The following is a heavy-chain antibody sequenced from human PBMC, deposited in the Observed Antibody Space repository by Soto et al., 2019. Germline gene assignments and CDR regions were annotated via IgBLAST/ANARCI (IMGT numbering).Heavy chain of an antibody. Sequence: QLLESGGGLVQPGGSLRVSCAASGFTFSNYAMTWVRQAPGKGLEWVSTIGGSGGDTYYSDSVKGRFTISRENSRNSLYLQMDSLRADDTAIYYCVRDWSGSSCAWMDVWGQWTTVTVSS. CDR1: GFTFSNYA. CDR2: IGGSGGDT. V-gene: IGHV3-23*01. CDR3: VRDWSGSSCAWMDV. J-gene: IGHJ6*02. D-gene: IGHD3-3*01.